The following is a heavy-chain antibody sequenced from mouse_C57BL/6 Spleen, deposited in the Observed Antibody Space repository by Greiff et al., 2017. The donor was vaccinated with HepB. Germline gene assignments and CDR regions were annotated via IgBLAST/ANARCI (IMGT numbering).Heavy chain of an antibody. V-gene: IGHV1-18*01. CDR1: GYTFTDYN. CDR2: INPNNGGT. D-gene: IGHD2-2*01. CDR3: ARSNYGYDLYYYAMDY. J-gene: IGHJ4*01. Sequence: EVQLQQSGPELVKPGASVKIPCKASGYTFTDYNMDWVKQSHGKSLEWIGDINPNNGGTIYNQKFKGKATLTVDKSSSTAYMELRSLTSEDTAVYYCARSNYGYDLYYYAMDYWGQGTSVTVSS.